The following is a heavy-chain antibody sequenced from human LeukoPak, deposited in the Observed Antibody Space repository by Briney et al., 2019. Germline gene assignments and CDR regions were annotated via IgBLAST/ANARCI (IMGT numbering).Heavy chain of an antibody. Sequence: GGSLRLSCAASGFTFSSYAMHWVRQAPGKGLEWVAVISYDGSNKYYADSVKGRFTISRDNSKNTLYLQMNSLRAEDTAVYYCARVRADIVVVPFNDYWGQGTLVTVSS. V-gene: IGHV3-30-3*01. CDR3: ARVRADIVVVPFNDY. J-gene: IGHJ4*02. CDR1: GFTFSSYA. CDR2: ISYDGSNK. D-gene: IGHD2-2*01.